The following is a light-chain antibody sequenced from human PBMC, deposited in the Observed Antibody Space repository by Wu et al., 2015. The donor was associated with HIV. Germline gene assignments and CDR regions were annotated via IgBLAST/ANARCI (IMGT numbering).Light chain of an antibody. Sequence: AIQMTQSPTSLSASVGDRVTITCRASQGIRTDLGWYQQKPGRAPKLLIYGASTLQSGVPSRFSGSGSGTDFTLTISSLQPEDSATYYCQKYNTAPWTFGQGTKVEMK. V-gene: IGKV1-6*01. CDR1: QGIRTD. CDR2: GAS. CDR3: QKYNTAPWT. J-gene: IGKJ1*01.